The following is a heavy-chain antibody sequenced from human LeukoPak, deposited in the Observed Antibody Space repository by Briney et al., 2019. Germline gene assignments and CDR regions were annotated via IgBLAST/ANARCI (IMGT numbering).Heavy chain of an antibody. J-gene: IGHJ2*01. D-gene: IGHD3-10*01. CDR2: ISYDGSNK. Sequence: GGSLRLSCAASGFTFSSYGMHWVRQAPGKGLEWVVVISYDGSNKYYADSVKGRFTISRDNSKNTLYLQMNSLRAEDTAVYYCAKDPDTMVRGVNWYFDLWGRGTLVTVSS. CDR3: AKDPDTMVRGVNWYFDL. CDR1: GFTFSSYG. V-gene: IGHV3-30*18.